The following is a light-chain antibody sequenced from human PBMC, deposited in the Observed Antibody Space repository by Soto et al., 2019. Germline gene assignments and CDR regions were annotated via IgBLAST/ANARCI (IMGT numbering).Light chain of an antibody. CDR2: DAS. J-gene: IGKJ1*01. CDR3: QQCANWPPKWS. V-gene: IGKV3-11*01. CDR1: QSISTF. Sequence: EVVLTQSPATLSLSPGEKATLSCRASQSISTFLAWYQQKPGLAPRLLIYDASNRATGIPYMFSGSGSGTGFTLTISSLQPEDFAVYYCQQCANWPPKWSFGQGTKVEIK.